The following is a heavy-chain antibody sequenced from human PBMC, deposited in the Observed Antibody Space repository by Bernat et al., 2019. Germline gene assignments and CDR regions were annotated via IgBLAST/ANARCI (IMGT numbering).Heavy chain of an antibody. CDR3: ASPPFSGSYYEEESYYFDY. CDR2: IPYDGSNK. V-gene: IGHV3-30-3*01. Sequence: QVQLVESGGGVVQPGRSLRLSCAASGFTFSSYAMHWVRQAPGKGLEWVAVIPYDGSNKYYADSVKGRFTISRDNSKNTLYLQMNSLRAEDTAVYYCASPPFSGSYYEEESYYFDYWGQGTLVTVSS. D-gene: IGHD1-26*01. CDR1: GFTFSSYA. J-gene: IGHJ4*02.